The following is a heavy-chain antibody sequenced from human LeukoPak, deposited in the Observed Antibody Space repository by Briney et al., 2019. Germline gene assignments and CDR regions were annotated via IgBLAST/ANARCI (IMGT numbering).Heavy chain of an antibody. J-gene: IGHJ4*02. CDR1: GYTFTTYA. Sequence: RASVKVSCKASGYTFTTYAMYWVRQAPGQGLEWMGMIYPRDGSTSYAQKFQGRVTVTRDTSTSTVHMELSGLRSEDTAVYYCARDQEGFDYWGQGTLVTVSS. V-gene: IGHV1-46*01. CDR2: IYPRDGST. CDR3: ARDQEGFDY.